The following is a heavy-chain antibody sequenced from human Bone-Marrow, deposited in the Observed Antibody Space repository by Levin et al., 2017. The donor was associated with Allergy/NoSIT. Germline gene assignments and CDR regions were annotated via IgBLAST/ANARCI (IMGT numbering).Heavy chain of an antibody. Sequence: SQTLSLTCAVSGYSISSGYYWGWIRQPPGKGLEWIGSIYHSGSTYYNPSLKSRVTISVDTSKNQFSLKLSSVTAADTAVYYCARVVGGMDILTGTPDDYWGQGTLVTVSS. CDR2: IYHSGST. CDR1: GYSISSGYY. J-gene: IGHJ4*02. CDR3: ARVVGGMDILTGTPDDY. D-gene: IGHD3-9*01. V-gene: IGHV4-38-2*01.